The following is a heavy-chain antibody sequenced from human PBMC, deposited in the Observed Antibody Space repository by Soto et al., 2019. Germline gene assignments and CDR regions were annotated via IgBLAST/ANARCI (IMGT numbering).Heavy chain of an antibody. D-gene: IGHD3-3*01. CDR2: INQDGNEK. Sequence: WGSLRLSCAASGFTFSTYWMIWVRQAPGKGLEWVANINQDGNEKYYVDSVKGRFTISRDNTKNSLYLQMNSLSAADTAVYYCASGNYYYDMAVWGQGTTVTV. J-gene: IGHJ6*02. CDR3: ASGNYYYDMAV. CDR1: GFTFSTYW. V-gene: IGHV3-7*03.